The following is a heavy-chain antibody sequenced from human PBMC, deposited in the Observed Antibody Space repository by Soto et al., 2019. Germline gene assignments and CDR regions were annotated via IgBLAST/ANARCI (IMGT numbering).Heavy chain of an antibody. V-gene: IGHV4-59*01. CDR2: IYYSGST. D-gene: IGHD4-17*01. J-gene: IGHJ3*02. CDR3: AKHDYDDYDAFDI. CDR1: GGSISSYY. Sequence: SETLSLTCTVSGGSISSYYWSWIRQPPGKGLEWIGYIYYSGSTNYNPSLKSRVTISVDTSKDQFSLKLSSVTAADTAVYYCAKHDYDDYDAFDIWGQGTMVTVS.